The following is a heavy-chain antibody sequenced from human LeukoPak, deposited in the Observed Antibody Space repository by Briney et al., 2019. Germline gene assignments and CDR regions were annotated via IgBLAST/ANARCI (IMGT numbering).Heavy chain of an antibody. J-gene: IGHJ4*02. D-gene: IGHD3-10*01. CDR3: ARDTSGALWFGELLVPTHFGIFDVHRN. Sequence: GGSLRLSCAASGFTFSDYYMSWIRQAPGKGLEWVSYISSSGSTIYYADSVKGRFTISRDNAKNSLYLQMNSLRAEDTAVYYCARDTSGALWFGELLVPTHFGIFDVHRNWGQGTLVTVSS. CDR2: ISSSGSTI. CDR1: GFTFSDYY. V-gene: IGHV3-11*04.